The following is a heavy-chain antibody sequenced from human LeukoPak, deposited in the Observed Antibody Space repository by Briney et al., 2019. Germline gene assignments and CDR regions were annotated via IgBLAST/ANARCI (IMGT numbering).Heavy chain of an antibody. V-gene: IGHV1-46*01. CDR2: IDPSGGST. CDR1: GYTFTGYY. D-gene: IGHD2-15*01. CDR3: AREALCSGCRVYGMDV. Sequence: ASVKVSCKASGYTFTGYYMHWVRQAPGQGLEWMGMIDPSGGSTSYAQNFQGRVTMTRDTSTSTVYMELNSLRSEDTAVYYCAREALCSGCRVYGMDVWGQGTTVTVSS. J-gene: IGHJ6*02.